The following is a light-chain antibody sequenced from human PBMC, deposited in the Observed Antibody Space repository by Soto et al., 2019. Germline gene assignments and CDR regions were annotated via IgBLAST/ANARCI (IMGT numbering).Light chain of an antibody. V-gene: IGKV1-5*03. Sequence: DIQMTQSPSTLSASVGDRVTITCRASQSISSWLAWYQQKPGKAPKLLIYKASSLQSGVPSRFSGSGSGTDFTLTISSLQPDDFATYYCHQYKSYWTFGQGTKVEIK. CDR3: HQYKSYWT. J-gene: IGKJ1*01. CDR2: KAS. CDR1: QSISSW.